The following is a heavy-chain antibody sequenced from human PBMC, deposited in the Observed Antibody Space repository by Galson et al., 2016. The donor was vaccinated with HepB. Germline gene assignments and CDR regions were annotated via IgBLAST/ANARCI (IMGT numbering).Heavy chain of an antibody. CDR2: ISSSSSYT. CDR1: GFTFNDYY. J-gene: IGHJ4*02. V-gene: IGHV3-11*06. D-gene: IGHD4-17*01. Sequence: SLRLSCAASGFTFNDYYTNWIRQAPGKGLEWVSYISSSSSYTNYADSVKGRFTISRDNAKNSLYLQMNSLRAEDTAVYYCARDRGLTATFDSWGQGTLVTVSS. CDR3: ARDRGLTATFDS.